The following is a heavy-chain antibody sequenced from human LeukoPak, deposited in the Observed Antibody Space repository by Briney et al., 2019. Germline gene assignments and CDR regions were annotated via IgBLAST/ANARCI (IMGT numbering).Heavy chain of an antibody. V-gene: IGHV3-7*01. Sequence: GGSLRLSCAASGFTFSSYWMSWVRQAPGKGLEWVANIKQDGSEKYYVDSVKGRFTISRDNAKNSLYLQMNSLRAEDTAVYYCASDGSSGWYRGGDAFDIWGQGTMVTVSS. CDR1: GFTFSSYW. CDR2: IKQDGSEK. D-gene: IGHD6-19*01. J-gene: IGHJ3*02. CDR3: ASDGSSGWYRGGDAFDI.